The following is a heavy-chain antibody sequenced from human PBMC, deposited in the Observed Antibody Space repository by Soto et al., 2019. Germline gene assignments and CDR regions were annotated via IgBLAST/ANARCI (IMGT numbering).Heavy chain of an antibody. D-gene: IGHD3-22*01. CDR3: AKGTYDSSGYYTAPEY. Sequence: EVQLVESGGGLVQPGRSLRLSCAASGFTFDDYAMHWVRQAPGRGLEWVSGISWNRGKIGYVDSVKGRFTISKDNAKNSLYLKMNCLRAEDTAVYYCAKGTYDSSGYYTAPEYWGQGTLVTVSS. V-gene: IGHV3-9*01. CDR2: ISWNRGKI. CDR1: GFTFDDYA. J-gene: IGHJ4*02.